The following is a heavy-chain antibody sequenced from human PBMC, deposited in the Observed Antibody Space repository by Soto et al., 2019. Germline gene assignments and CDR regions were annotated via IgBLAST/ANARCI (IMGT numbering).Heavy chain of an antibody. CDR2: ISGSGGST. Sequence: PGGSLRLSCAASGFTFSTSAMSWVRQAPGKGLEWVSAISGSGGSTYYADSVEGRFAISRDNPKNTLFLQMNSLRAEDSAVYYCARMDSGWYIRTFDIWGQGTMVTVSS. V-gene: IGHV3-23*01. D-gene: IGHD6-19*01. CDR3: ARMDSGWYIRTFDI. J-gene: IGHJ3*02. CDR1: GFTFSTSA.